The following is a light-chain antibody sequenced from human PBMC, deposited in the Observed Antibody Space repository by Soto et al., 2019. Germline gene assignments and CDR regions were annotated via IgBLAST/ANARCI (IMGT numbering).Light chain of an antibody. Sequence: DIVMTQSPDFLAVSLGERATITCKSSQNVLYRSSNKSYLAWYQQRPGQPPRLLLYWASTRESGVTDRFIGSGSETDFTLTISSLQAGHEAIYHCQQYYNTPYTFGQGTTLEIK. J-gene: IGKJ2*01. V-gene: IGKV4-1*01. CDR2: WAS. CDR1: QNVLYRSSNKSY. CDR3: QQYYNTPYT.